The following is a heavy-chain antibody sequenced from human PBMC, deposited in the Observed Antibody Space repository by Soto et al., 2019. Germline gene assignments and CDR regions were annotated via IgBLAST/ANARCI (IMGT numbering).Heavy chain of an antibody. D-gene: IGHD3-10*01. CDR2: IYTSGST. J-gene: IGHJ6*02. V-gene: IGHV4-4*07. Sequence: SETLSLTCTVSGGSISSYYWSWIRQPAGKGLEWIGRIYTSGSTNYNPSLKSRVTMSVDTSKNQFSLKLSSVTAADTAVDYCASADRRGGASYYYYGMEVWGQGPTVTVYS. CDR1: GGSISSYY. CDR3: ASADRRGGASYYYYGMEV.